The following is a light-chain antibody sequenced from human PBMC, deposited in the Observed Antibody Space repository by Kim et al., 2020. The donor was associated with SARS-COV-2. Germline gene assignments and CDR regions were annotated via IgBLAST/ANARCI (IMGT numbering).Light chain of an antibody. CDR2: DVT. CDR1: SSNIGDYDY. J-gene: IGLJ3*02. Sequence: GQSLTISCTGTSSNIGDYDYVCWYQQHRVKAPKLVIYDVTRRPAGISYRFSGSKAGNTASLTISGLQAEDEADYFCASYTTSSTSVFGGGTQLTVL. V-gene: IGLV2-14*03. CDR3: ASYTTSSTSV.